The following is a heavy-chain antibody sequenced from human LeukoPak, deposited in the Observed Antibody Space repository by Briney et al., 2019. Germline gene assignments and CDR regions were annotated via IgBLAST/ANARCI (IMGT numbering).Heavy chain of an antibody. CDR2: ISASGSNI. J-gene: IGHJ4*02. CDR3: VRVKGTYFDF. D-gene: IGHD1-1*01. Sequence: GGSLRLSCAVSGFPFTSYSMNWVRQAPGKRVEWVSYISASGSNIYYLDAVKGRFTVSRDNAMSSLFLQMDRPRAEDTAIYYCVRVKGTYFDFWGQGTLVTVSS. CDR1: GFPFTSYS. V-gene: IGHV3-48*01.